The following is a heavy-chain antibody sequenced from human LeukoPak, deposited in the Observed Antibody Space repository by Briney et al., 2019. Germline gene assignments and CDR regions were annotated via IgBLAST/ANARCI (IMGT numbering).Heavy chain of an antibody. CDR2: IFYSGST. CDR1: GGSISSYY. J-gene: IGHJ4*02. V-gene: IGHV4-59*01. CDR3: ATFTVVTQH. D-gene: IGHD4-23*01. Sequence: SETLSLTCTVSGGSISSYYWSWIRQPPGKGLEWIGYIFYSGSTNYNPSLKSRVTISEDTSRNRISLKLRSVTAADTAVYYCATFTVVTQHWGQGTLVTVSS.